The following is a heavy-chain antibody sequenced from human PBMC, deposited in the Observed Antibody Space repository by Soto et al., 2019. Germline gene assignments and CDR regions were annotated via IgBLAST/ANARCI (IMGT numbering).Heavy chain of an antibody. V-gene: IGHV3-15*01. CDR3: TTLTVVNVHSDY. CDR2: IKSKTDGGTT. D-gene: IGHD2-8*02. Sequence: EVQLVESGGGLVKPGGSLRLSCAASGFTFTNAWMNWVRQAPGKGLEWVGRIKSKTDGGTTDYAAPVKGRFTISRDDSKNTLSLQMNSLKTDDTAVYYCTTLTVVNVHSDYWGQGTLVTVSS. J-gene: IGHJ4*02. CDR1: GFTFTNAW.